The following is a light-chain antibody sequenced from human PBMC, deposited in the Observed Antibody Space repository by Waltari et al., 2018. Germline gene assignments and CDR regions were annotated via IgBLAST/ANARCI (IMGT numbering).Light chain of an antibody. V-gene: IGKV3-15*01. J-gene: IGKJ2*01. CDR2: GAS. CDR3: QQYQNWPQT. CDR1: QSITST. Sequence: IVMTQSPATLFVSPGERATPACRASQSITSTLAWYQQKPGQAPRLLMYGASTRATAIPARFSGSGSGTEFALTISSLQSEDSAVYYCQQYQNWPQTFGQGTKLQIK.